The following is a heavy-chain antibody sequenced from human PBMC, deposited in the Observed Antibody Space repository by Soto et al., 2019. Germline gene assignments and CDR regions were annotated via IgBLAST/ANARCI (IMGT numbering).Heavy chain of an antibody. CDR3: ARRIVLMVYADLYYYYGMDV. Sequence: QVQLVQSGAEVKKPGSSVKVSCKASGGTFSSYAISWVRQAPGQGLEWMGGIIPIFGTANDAQKFQGRVKITADEYTSKAYMELSSLRSEDTAVYYCARRIVLMVYADLYYYYGMDVWGQGTTVTVSS. J-gene: IGHJ6*02. CDR1: GGTFSSYA. V-gene: IGHV1-69*01. D-gene: IGHD2-8*01. CDR2: IIPIFGTA.